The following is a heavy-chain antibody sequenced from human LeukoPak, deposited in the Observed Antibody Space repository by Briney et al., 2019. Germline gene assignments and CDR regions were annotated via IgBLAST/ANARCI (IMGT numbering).Heavy chain of an antibody. CDR2: ISGSGST. D-gene: IGHD6-13*01. CDR3: AKDRDLYSSSWAIDY. V-gene: IGHV3-23*01. Sequence: GGSLRLSCAASGFTFSSYAMSWVRQAPGKGLEWVSAISGSGSTYYADSVKGRFTISRDNSKNTLYLQMNSLRAEDTAVYYCAKDRDLYSSSWAIDYWGQGTLVTVSS. CDR1: GFTFSSYA. J-gene: IGHJ4*02.